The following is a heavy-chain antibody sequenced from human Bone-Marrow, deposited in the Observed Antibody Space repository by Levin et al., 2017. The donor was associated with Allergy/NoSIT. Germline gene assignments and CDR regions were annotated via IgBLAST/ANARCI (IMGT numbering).Heavy chain of an antibody. CDR3: VHGQMNYVTSYGRGCDI. CDR1: GLSLTTNELA. D-gene: IGHD3-16*01. V-gene: IGHV2-5*02. J-gene: IGHJ3*02. CDR2: IYWDDLK. Sequence: VSGPTLVKPTETLTLTCTFSGLSLTTNELAVGWIRQPPAKAPEWLAVIYWDDLKRYSPSLKARVTITKDSSTNQVVLTMANMATGDAATYYCVHGQMNYVTSYGRGCDIRGQGTMVTVSS.